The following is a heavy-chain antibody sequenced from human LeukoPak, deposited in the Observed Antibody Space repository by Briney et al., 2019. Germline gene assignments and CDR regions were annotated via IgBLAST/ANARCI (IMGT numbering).Heavy chain of an antibody. Sequence: GGSLRLSCAASGFTFSSYAMSWVRQAPGKGLEWVSAISGSGGSTYYADSVKGRFTISRDNSKNTLYLQMNSLRAEDTAVYYCATGDIWFGELLYWGQGTLVTVSS. V-gene: IGHV3-23*01. D-gene: IGHD3-10*01. CDR2: ISGSGGST. CDR1: GFTFSSYA. CDR3: ATGDIWFGELLY. J-gene: IGHJ4*02.